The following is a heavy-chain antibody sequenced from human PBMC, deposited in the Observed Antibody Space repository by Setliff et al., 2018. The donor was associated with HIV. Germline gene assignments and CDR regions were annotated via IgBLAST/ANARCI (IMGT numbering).Heavy chain of an antibody. CDR2: IYYTGFT. D-gene: IGHD5-12*01. V-gene: IGHV4-39*01. J-gene: IGHJ4*02. Sequence: SSETLSLTCSVSGDSFSTSSYFWGWVRQSPGKGLEWIGNIYYTGFTYSSPSLKSRVIMSIDTSKSQFSLNLTSVTDSDTAVYYCTRQGRGYPGLATTRLDYWGQGKLVTVSS. CDR3: TRQGRGYPGLATTRLDY. CDR1: GDSFSTSSYF.